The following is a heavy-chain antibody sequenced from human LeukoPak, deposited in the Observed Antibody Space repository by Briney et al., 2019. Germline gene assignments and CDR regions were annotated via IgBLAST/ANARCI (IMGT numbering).Heavy chain of an antibody. CDR1: GGTFSSYA. CDR3: ASLGQYCSGGSCYSAY. D-gene: IGHD2-15*01. J-gene: IGHJ4*02. CDR2: IIPIFGTA. Sequence: SVKVSCKASGGTFSSYAISWVRQAPGQGLEWMGGIIPIFGTANYAQKFQGRVTITADESTSTAYMELCSLRSEDTAVYYCASLGQYCSGGSCYSAYWGQGTLVTVSS. V-gene: IGHV1-69*13.